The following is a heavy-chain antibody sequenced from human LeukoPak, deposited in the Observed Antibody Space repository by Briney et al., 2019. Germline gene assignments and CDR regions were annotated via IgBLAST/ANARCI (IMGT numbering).Heavy chain of an antibody. CDR1: GFTFSSYG. CDR3: ASDQGLWCGELIAAREFDY. V-gene: IGHV3-23*01. D-gene: IGHD3-10*01. Sequence: GGTLRLSCAASGFTFSSYGMSWVRQAPGKGLEWVSAISGSGGSTYYADSVKGRFTISRDNSKNTLYLQMNSLRAEDTAVYYCASDQGLWCGELIAAREFDYWGQGTLVTVSS. J-gene: IGHJ4*02. CDR2: ISGSGGST.